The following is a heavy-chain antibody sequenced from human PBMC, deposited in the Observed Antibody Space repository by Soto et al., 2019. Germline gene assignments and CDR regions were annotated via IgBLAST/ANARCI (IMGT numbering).Heavy chain of an antibody. CDR3: ARHLVGSTRGNFDY. J-gene: IGHJ4*01. Sequence: PGESLKISCKGSENSFSKYWIVWVRQMSGKGLEWMGAIYPDDSDTRYSPSFHGQVTISVDTSITTAYLQWSGLRASDTAMYFCARHLVGSTRGNFDYWGQATLVTVSS. CDR1: ENSFSKYW. V-gene: IGHV5-51*01. D-gene: IGHD2-2*01. CDR2: IYPDDSDT.